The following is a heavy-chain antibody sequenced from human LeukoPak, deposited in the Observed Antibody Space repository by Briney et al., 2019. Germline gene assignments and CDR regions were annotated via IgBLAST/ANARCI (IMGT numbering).Heavy chain of an antibody. Sequence: SAETLSLTCTVSGVSISGYYWSWLRQPPGKGLEWIGYIHYSGSTNYNPSLKSRITILVDTSKNQFSLRLSSVTAADTAVYYCARVRGNYFPDYWGQGTLVTVSS. J-gene: IGHJ4*02. D-gene: IGHD4-11*01. CDR2: IHYSGST. V-gene: IGHV4-59*01. CDR3: ARVRGNYFPDY. CDR1: GVSISGYY.